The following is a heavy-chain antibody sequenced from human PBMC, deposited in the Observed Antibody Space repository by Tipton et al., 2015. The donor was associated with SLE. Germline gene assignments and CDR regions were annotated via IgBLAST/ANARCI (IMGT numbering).Heavy chain of an antibody. CDR3: ARGGSRSFVIDC. CDR2: IRTDGRDT. CDR1: GFIFDDYA. V-gene: IGHV3-74*01. Sequence: SLRLSCAASGFIFDDYAMSWVRQAPGKGLEWVSQIRTDGRDTNYADSVKGRFTISRDNAKSTLDLQINSLRAEDTAVYYCARGGSRSFVIDCWGQGTLVTVSS. J-gene: IGHJ4*02. D-gene: IGHD3-10*01.